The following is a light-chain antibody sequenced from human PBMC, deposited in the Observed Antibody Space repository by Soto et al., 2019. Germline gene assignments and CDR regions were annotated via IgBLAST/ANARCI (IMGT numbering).Light chain of an antibody. Sequence: EIVLTQSPGTLSLSPGERATLSCRASQSVSSTYLAWYQQKPGQAPRLLIYGAISRATGIPDRFSGSGSGRDFTLTIRRLEPEDFAVYYCQQYGSSPWTFGQGTQVEIK. CDR2: GAI. CDR1: QSVSSTY. J-gene: IGKJ1*01. V-gene: IGKV3-20*01. CDR3: QQYGSSPWT.